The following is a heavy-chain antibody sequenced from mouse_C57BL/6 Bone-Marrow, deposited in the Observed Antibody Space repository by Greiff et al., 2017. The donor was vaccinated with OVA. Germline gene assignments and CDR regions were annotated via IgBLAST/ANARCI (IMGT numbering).Heavy chain of an antibody. J-gene: IGHJ4*01. Sequence: QVQLQQSGAELMKPGASVKLSCKATGYTFTGYWIEWVKQRPGHGLEWIGEILPGSGSTNYNEKFKGKATFTADTSSNTAYMQLSSLTTKDSAIYYCARLGAYDEYDEDYDARDYWGQGTSVTVSS. CDR3: ARLGAYDEYDEDYDARDY. V-gene: IGHV1-9*01. D-gene: IGHD2-4*01. CDR1: GYTFTGYW. CDR2: ILPGSGST.